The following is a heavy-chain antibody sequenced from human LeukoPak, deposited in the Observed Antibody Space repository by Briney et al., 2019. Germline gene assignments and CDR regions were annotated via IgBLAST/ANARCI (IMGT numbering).Heavy chain of an antibody. Sequence: SQTLSHTCTVSGGSISSGDYYWSWIRQPPGKSLEWIGYIYYSGSTYYNPSLKSRVTISVDTSKNQFSLKLSSVTAADTAVYYCAREWVTILHYMDVWGKGTTVTVSS. V-gene: IGHV4-30-4*08. CDR1: GGSISSGDYY. D-gene: IGHD3-3*01. CDR2: IYYSGST. CDR3: AREWVTILHYMDV. J-gene: IGHJ6*03.